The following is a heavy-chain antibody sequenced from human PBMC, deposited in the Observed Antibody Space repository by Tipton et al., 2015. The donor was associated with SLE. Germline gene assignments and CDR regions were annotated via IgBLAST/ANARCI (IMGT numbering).Heavy chain of an antibody. V-gene: IGHV1-18*01. D-gene: IGHD2-2*01. Sequence: QVQLVQSGAEVKRPGASVKVSCKASGYSFNSYAITWVRQAPGQGLEWMGWISTHHGNTNYAQRFQDRVTITTDESTSTAYMELSSLRSEDTAVYYCATSPGTIVIVPADMYYDGMDVWGQGTTVTVSS. CDR1: GYSFNSYA. CDR3: ATSPGTIVIVPADMYYDGMDV. CDR2: ISTHHGNT. J-gene: IGHJ6*02.